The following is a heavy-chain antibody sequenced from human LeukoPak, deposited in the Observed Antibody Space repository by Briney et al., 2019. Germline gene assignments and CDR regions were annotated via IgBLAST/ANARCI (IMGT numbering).Heavy chain of an antibody. CDR1: GFTFSSYA. CDR3: AKDMTARSRGNFDY. D-gene: IGHD6-6*01. V-gene: IGHV3-23*01. CDR2: ISGSGGGT. J-gene: IGHJ4*02. Sequence: GGSLRLSCAASGFTFSSYAMSWVRQAPGKGLEWVSAISGSGGGTYYADSVKGRFTISRDNSKNTLYLQMNSLRAEDTAVYYCAKDMTARSRGNFDYWGQGTLVTVSS.